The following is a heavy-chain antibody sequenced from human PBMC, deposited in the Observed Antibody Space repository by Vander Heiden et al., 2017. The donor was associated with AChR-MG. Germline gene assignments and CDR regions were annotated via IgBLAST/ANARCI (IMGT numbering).Heavy chain of an antibody. Sequence: QVQLAQSGAAVKNPGAPVKASCKASGYTFTGYNMHWVRQAPGQGLEWRGRINPSNGGTNYAQKFQGRDTMTRDTSSSTAYMELSRLGSDDTAVYYWARDIGSSSDYYYYYMDVWGKGTTVTVSS. CDR1: GYTFTGYN. D-gene: IGHD6-6*01. CDR2: INPSNGGT. J-gene: IGHJ6*03. V-gene: IGHV1-2*06. CDR3: ARDIGSSSDYYYYYMDV.